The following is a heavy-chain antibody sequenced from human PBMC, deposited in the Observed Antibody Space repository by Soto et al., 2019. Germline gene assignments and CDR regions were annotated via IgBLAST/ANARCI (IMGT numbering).Heavy chain of an antibody. CDR2: IIPMFGTA. J-gene: IGHJ5*02. Sequence: ASVKVSCKAPGGTFSTYAISWVRQAPGQGLEWMGGIIPMFGTANYAQRFQDRVTITADNSRNTLFLQMDSLRPDDTAVYYCTKPRSSLQWPPFDPWGHGTQVTVSS. V-gene: IGHV1-69*06. D-gene: IGHD6-19*01. CDR1: GGTFSTYA. CDR3: TKPRSSLQWPPFDP.